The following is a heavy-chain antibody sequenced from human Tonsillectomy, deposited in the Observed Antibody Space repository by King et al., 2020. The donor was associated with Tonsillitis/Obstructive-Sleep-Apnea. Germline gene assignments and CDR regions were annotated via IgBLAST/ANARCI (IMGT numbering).Heavy chain of an antibody. CDR2: IYYSGNT. CDR1: GGSISSYY. CDR3: AREALDAFDI. J-gene: IGHJ3*02. Sequence: VQLQESGPGLVKPSETLSLTCTVSGGSISSYYWSWIRQPPGKGLEWIGYIYYSGNTKYNPSLKSRVTISVATSKNQFSLKLSSVTAADTAVYYCAREALDAFDIWGLGTMVTVSS. V-gene: IGHV4-59*01.